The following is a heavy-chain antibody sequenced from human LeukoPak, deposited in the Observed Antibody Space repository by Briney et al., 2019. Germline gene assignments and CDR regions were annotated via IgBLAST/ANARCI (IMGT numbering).Heavy chain of an antibody. Sequence: GGSLRLSCAASGFTFSSYSMNWVRQAPGKGLEWVSSISSSSSYMYYADSVKGRFTISRDNAKNSLYLQMNSLRAEDTAVYYCARDTALFWSGYYNRQQPFDYWGQGTLVTVSS. CDR2: ISSSSSYM. CDR1: GFTFSSYS. D-gene: IGHD3-3*01. J-gene: IGHJ4*02. CDR3: ARDTALFWSGYYNRQQPFDY. V-gene: IGHV3-21*01.